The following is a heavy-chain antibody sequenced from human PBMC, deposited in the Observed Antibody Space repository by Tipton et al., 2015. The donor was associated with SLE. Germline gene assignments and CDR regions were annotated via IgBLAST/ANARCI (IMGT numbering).Heavy chain of an antibody. D-gene: IGHD2-21*01. Sequence: GSLRLSCAASGFTFSSYSMNWVRQAPGKGLEWVANIKQDGSEKYYVDSVKGRFTISRDNAKNSLYLQMNSLRAEDTAVYYCAREGEGMDVWGKGTTVTVSS. V-gene: IGHV3-7*03. CDR3: AREGEGMDV. J-gene: IGHJ6*04. CDR2: IKQDGSEK. CDR1: GFTFSSYS.